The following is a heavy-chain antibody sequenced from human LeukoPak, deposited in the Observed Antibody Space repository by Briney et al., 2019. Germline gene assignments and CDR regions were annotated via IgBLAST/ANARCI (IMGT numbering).Heavy chain of an antibody. D-gene: IGHD6-6*01. J-gene: IGHJ4*01. Sequence: GGSLRLSCAASGFTLRNYWMHWVRQVPGKRLVWVSRISGDGSVTNYADSVKGRFTISRDNAKNTLFLQINSLRAEDTAVYYCARYSSSSGGASYYLDYWGHGTLVIVSS. CDR1: GFTLRNYW. CDR3: ARYSSSSGGASYYLDY. V-gene: IGHV3-74*01. CDR2: ISGDGSVT.